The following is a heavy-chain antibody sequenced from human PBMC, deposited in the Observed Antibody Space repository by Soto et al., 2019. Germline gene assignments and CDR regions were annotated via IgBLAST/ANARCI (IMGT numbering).Heavy chain of an antibody. V-gene: IGHV3-73*02. Sequence: EVQLVESGGGLVQPGGSLKLSCVGSGFIFGGSAIHWVRQASGKGLEWVGRIRSRANNYATSSAVSVRGRFTFSRDDSKNTAYLQMNTLKSDDTAIYYCCRGQGAPIGDYYDHGLDVWGQGTPVTAS. CDR1: GFIFGGSA. CDR2: IRSRANNYAT. D-gene: IGHD2-2*02. J-gene: IGHJ6*02. CDR3: CRGQGAPIGDYYDHGLDV.